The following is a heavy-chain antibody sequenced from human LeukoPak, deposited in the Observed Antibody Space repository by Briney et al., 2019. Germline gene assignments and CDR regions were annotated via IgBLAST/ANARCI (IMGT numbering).Heavy chain of an antibody. Sequence: ASETLSLTCTVSGGSIISSSYYWGWIRQHPGKGLEYIGSIYYSGRTYYNSSLKSRVTVSVDTSKNQFSLKLSSVTAADTALYFCAREEPPGKVDYWGQGTLVTVSS. CDR1: GGSIISSSYY. V-gene: IGHV4-39*07. CDR2: IYYSGRT. J-gene: IGHJ4*02. D-gene: IGHD1-14*01. CDR3: AREEPPGKVDY.